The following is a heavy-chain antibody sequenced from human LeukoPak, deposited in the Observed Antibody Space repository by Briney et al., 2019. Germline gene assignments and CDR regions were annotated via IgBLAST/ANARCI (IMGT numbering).Heavy chain of an antibody. CDR2: ISDNSGTI. CDR1: GFTFSSYS. D-gene: IGHD3-3*01. J-gene: IGHJ4*02. CDR3: AREGLNYGFWSGYRSFDY. V-gene: IGHV3-48*01. Sequence: GGSLRLSCAASGFTFSSYSMNWVRQAPGKGLEWVAYISDNSGTIYYTDSVKGRFTISRDDAKNSLYLQMNSLRAEDTALYYCAREGLNYGFWSGYRSFDYWGQGTLVTVSS.